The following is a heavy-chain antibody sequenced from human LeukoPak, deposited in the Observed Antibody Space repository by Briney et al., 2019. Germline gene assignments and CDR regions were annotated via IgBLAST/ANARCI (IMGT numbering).Heavy chain of an antibody. D-gene: IGHD2-21*02. CDR2: INHSGST. V-gene: IGHV4-34*01. CDR1: GGSFSGYY. CDR3: ARYAPAYCGGDCYLGAFDI. Sequence: SETLSLTCAVYGGSFSGYYWSWIRQPPGKGLEWIGEINHSGSTNYNPSLKSRATISVDTSKNQFSLKLSSVTAADTAVYYCARYAPAYCGGDCYLGAFDIWGQGTMVTVSS. J-gene: IGHJ3*02.